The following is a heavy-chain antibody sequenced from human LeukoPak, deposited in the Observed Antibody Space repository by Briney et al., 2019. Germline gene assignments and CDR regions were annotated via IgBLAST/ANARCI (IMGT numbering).Heavy chain of an antibody. D-gene: IGHD1-26*01. CDR1: GFTVSSNY. CDR2: IYSGGST. Sequence: GGSLRLSCAASGFTVSSNYMSWVRQAPGMGLEWVSVIYSGGSTYYADSVKGRFTISRDNSKNTLYLQMNSLRAEDTAVYYCARRDWGSYLFDYWGQGTLVTVSS. J-gene: IGHJ4*02. V-gene: IGHV3-53*01. CDR3: ARRDWGSYLFDY.